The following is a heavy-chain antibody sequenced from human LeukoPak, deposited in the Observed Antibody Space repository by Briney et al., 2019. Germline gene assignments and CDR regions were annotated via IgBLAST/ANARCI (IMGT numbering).Heavy chain of an antibody. CDR3: ASVGRVSFPRYRDAFDI. J-gene: IGHJ3*02. CDR2: INHSGST. Sequence: SETLSLTCTVSGGSISSYYWSWIRQPPGKGLEWIGEINHSGSTNYNPSLKSRVTISVDTSKNQFSLKLSSVTAADTAVYYCASVGRVSFPRYRDAFDIWGQGTRVTVSS. D-gene: IGHD3-16*02. CDR1: GGSISSYY. V-gene: IGHV4-34*01.